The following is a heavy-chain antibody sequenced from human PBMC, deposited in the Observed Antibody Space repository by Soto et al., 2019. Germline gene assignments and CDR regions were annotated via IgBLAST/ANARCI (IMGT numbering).Heavy chain of an antibody. CDR3: AKERLGRGADY. V-gene: IGHV3-23*01. J-gene: IGHJ4*02. CDR2: ISGGGGNT. Sequence: EVQLLESGGGLVQPGGSLRLSCAASGFTFSNYAMSWVRQTPGKGLEWVSTISGGGGNTCYPDSVKGRFTISRDNAKDTVYLQMNSLRAEDTAIYYCAKERLGRGADYWGQGALVTVTS. CDR1: GFTFSNYA.